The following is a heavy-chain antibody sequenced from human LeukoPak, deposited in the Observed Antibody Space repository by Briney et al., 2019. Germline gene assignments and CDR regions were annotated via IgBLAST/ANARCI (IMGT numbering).Heavy chain of an antibody. V-gene: IGHV4-34*01. CDR2: INHDGRT. CDR1: GGSFSDYG. J-gene: IGHJ1*01. D-gene: IGHD3-22*01. CDR3: AMSFDSYDGSDYSPY. Sequence: SETLSLTCAVYGGSFSDYGWTWIRQSPGKGLEWIGEINHDGRTNYNPSLKSRVTISRDTSKNQFSLNLSSVTAADTAVYYCAMSFDSYDGSDYSPYRGQGTLVTVSS.